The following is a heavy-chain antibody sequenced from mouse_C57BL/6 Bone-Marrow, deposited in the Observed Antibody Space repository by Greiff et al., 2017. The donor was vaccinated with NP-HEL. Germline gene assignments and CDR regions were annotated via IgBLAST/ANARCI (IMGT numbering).Heavy chain of an antibody. V-gene: IGHV1-26*01. Sequence: EVQLQQSGPELVKPGASVKISCKASGYTFTDYYMNWVKQSHGKSLEWIGDINPNNGGTSYNQKFKGKATLTVDKSSSTAYMELRSLTSEDSAVYYCARRWGTYDGYFFDYWGQGTTLTVSS. CDR3: ARRWGTYDGYFFDY. J-gene: IGHJ2*01. CDR2: INPNNGGT. D-gene: IGHD2-3*01. CDR1: GYTFTDYY.